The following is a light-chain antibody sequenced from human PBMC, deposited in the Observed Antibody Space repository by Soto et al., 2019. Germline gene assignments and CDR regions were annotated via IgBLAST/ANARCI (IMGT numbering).Light chain of an antibody. V-gene: IGKV3-20*01. CDR3: QQYAGSPLT. Sequence: EIVLTQSPGTLSLSPGDTATLSCRASQSVRSNFLAWYQHKPGQAPRLLIHDAYSRATGIPDRFSGSGSDRDFKLTISRLEPEAFEVYYCQQYAGSPLTFGQGTQLEIK. CDR1: QSVRSNF. J-gene: IGKJ2*01. CDR2: DAY.